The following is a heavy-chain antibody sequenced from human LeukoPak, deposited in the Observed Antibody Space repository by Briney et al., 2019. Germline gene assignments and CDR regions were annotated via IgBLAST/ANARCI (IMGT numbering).Heavy chain of an antibody. Sequence: ASVKVSCKASGYTFTGYYMHWVRQAPGQGLEWMGWINPNSGGTNYAQKFQGRVTMTRDTSISTAYMELSRLRSDDTAVYYCARGMVYAIQDWFDPWGQGTLVTVSS. CDR3: ARGMVYAIQDWFDP. CDR2: INPNSGGT. V-gene: IGHV1-2*02. J-gene: IGHJ5*02. CDR1: GYTFTGYY. D-gene: IGHD2-8*01.